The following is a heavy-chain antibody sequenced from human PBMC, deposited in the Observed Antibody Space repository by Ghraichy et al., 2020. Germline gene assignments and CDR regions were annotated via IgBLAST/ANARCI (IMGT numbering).Heavy chain of an antibody. CDR1: GFSLSTGRVG. D-gene: IGHD7-27*01. J-gene: IGHJ5*02. Sequence: SGPTLVKPTQTLTLTYTFSGFSLSTGRVGVGWIRQPPGKALEWLAVIYWDDDKRYSPSLKSRLTITKDTSKNQVVLTMTNMDPVDTATYYCAHRASHWGYTWFDPWGQGTLVTVSS. V-gene: IGHV2-5*02. CDR2: IYWDDDK. CDR3: AHRASHWGYTWFDP.